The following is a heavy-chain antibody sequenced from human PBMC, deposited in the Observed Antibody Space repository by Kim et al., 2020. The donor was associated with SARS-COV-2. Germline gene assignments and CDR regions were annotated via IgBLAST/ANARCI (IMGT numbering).Heavy chain of an antibody. Sequence: GGSLRLSCAASGFTFSSYAMHWVRQAPGKGLEWVAVISYDGSNKYYADSVKGRFTISRDNSKNTLYLQMNSLRAEDTAVYYCARGGVGVWEQQLNRAGWFDPWGQGTLVTVSS. J-gene: IGHJ5*02. CDR1: GFTFSSYA. V-gene: IGHV3-30*04. CDR3: ARGGVGVWEQQLNRAGWFDP. CDR2: ISYDGSNK. D-gene: IGHD6-13*01.